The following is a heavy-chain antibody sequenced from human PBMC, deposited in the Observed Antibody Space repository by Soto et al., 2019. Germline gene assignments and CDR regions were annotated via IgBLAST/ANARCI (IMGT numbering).Heavy chain of an antibody. V-gene: IGHV3-15*01. Sequence: PGGSLRLSCTASGFTFGDYAMSWFRQAPGKGLEWVSFIKSKTDGGTAGYAAPVKDRFTISRDDSKNTLYLQMNSLKTEDTAVYFCTTLDCAWPVDYWGQGTLVTVSS. CDR3: TTLDCAWPVDY. CDR1: GFTFGDYA. J-gene: IGHJ4*02. D-gene: IGHD2-21*02. CDR2: IKSKTDGGTA.